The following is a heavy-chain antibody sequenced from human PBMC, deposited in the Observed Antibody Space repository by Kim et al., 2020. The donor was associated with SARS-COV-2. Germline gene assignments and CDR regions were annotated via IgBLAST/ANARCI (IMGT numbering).Heavy chain of an antibody. J-gene: IGHJ4*02. Sequence: SVKVSCKASGFTFTSSAVQWVRQARGQRLEWIGWIVVGSGNTNYAQKFQERVTITRDMSTSTAYMELSSLRSEDTAVYYCAAVEFELSAGGVDYWGQGTLVTVSS. CDR3: AAVEFELSAGGVDY. D-gene: IGHD3-16*02. V-gene: IGHV1-58*01. CDR1: GFTFTSSA. CDR2: IVVGSGNT.